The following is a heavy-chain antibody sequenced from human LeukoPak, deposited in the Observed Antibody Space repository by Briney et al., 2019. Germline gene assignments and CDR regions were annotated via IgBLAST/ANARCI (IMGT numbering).Heavy chain of an antibody. Sequence: GGSLRLSCAASGFTFSSYSMNWVRQAPGKGLEWVSSISSSSSYIYHADSVKGRFTISRDNAKNSLYLQMNSLRAEDTAVYYCARQYEYYDILTGYSTRDAFDIWGQGTMVTVSS. CDR1: GFTFSSYS. V-gene: IGHV3-21*01. CDR2: ISSSSSYI. D-gene: IGHD3-9*01. CDR3: ARQYEYYDILTGYSTRDAFDI. J-gene: IGHJ3*02.